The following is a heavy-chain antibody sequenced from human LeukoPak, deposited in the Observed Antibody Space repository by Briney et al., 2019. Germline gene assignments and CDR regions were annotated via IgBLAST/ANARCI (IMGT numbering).Heavy chain of an antibody. CDR2: IGASGGST. J-gene: IGHJ4*02. CDR1: GFTFSSYA. D-gene: IGHD3-9*01. CDR3: AKAEGYDILTGLDY. V-gene: IGHV3-23*01. Sequence: GGSLRLSCATSGFTFSSYAMSWVRQAPGKGLEWVSSIGASGGSTYYADSVKGRFTISRDNSKNTLYLQMNSLRTEDTAVYYCAKAEGYDILTGLDYWGQGTLVTASS.